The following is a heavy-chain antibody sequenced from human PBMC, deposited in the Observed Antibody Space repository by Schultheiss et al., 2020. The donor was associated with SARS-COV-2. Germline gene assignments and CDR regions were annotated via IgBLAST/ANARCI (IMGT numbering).Heavy chain of an antibody. Sequence: SVKVSCKASGDTFSTYAISWVRQAPGQGLEWIGGIIPVFDTTKYAQEFQGRVTITADKSTATSYMELSSLRSDDTAVYYCALGYCSGGSCYSFDPWGQGTLVTVSS. J-gene: IGHJ5*02. D-gene: IGHD2-15*01. CDR3: ALGYCSGGSCYSFDP. V-gene: IGHV1-69*06. CDR2: IIPVFDTT. CDR1: GDTFSTYA.